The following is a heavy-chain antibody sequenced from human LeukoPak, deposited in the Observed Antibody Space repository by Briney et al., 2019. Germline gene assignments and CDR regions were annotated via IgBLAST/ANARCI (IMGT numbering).Heavy chain of an antibody. CDR2: IIPILGIA. Sequence: SVKVSCKASGGTFSSYAISWVRQAPGQGLEWMGRIIPILGIANYAQKFQGRVTITADKSTSTAYMELSSLRSEDTAVYYCARDLDSTRVDATDYDYWGRGTLVTVSS. V-gene: IGHV1-69*04. D-gene: IGHD2-15*01. CDR1: GGTFSSYA. CDR3: ARDLDSTRVDATDYDY. J-gene: IGHJ4*02.